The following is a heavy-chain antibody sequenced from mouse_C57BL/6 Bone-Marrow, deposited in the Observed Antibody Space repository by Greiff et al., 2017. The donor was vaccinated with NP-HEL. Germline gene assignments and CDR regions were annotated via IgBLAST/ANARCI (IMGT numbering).Heavy chain of an antibody. CDR1: GYSITSGYY. D-gene: IGHD1-1*01. J-gene: IGHJ2*01. CDR2: ISYDGSN. V-gene: IGHV3-6*01. Sequence: DVKLQESGPGLVKPSQSLSLTCSVTGYSITSGYYWNWIRQFPGNKLEWMGYISYDGSNNYNPSLKNRISITRDTSKNQFFRKLNSVTTEDTATYYCAREVTTVVAHYFDYWGQGTTLTVSS. CDR3: AREVTTVVAHYFDY.